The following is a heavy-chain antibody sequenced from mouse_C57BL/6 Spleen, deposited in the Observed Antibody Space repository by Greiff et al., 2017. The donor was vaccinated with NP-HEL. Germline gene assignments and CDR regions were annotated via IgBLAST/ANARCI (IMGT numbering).Heavy chain of an antibody. CDR1: GFNIKDDY. V-gene: IGHV14-4*01. CDR2: IDPENGDT. Sequence: DVQLQESGAELVRPGASVKLSCTASGFNIKDDYMHWVKQRPEQGLEWIGWIDPENGDTEYASKFQGKATITADTSSNTAYLQLSSLTSEDTAVYYCTTDGRGFAYWGQGTLVTVSA. CDR3: TTDGRGFAY. J-gene: IGHJ3*01.